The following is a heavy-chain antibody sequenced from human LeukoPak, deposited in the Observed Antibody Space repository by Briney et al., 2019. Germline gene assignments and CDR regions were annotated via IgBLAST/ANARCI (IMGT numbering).Heavy chain of an antibody. J-gene: IGHJ3*02. CDR2: IKQDGSEK. CDR3: ARDTTTTVAGAFDM. D-gene: IGHD6-19*01. CDR1: GFTFSSYW. Sequence: GGSLRLSCATSGFTFSSYWMSWARQAPGKGLEWVANIKQDGSEKYYVESVKGRFTISRDNAKNSLHLQMNSLRAEDTAVYYCARDTTTTVAGAFDMWGQGTMVSVSS. V-gene: IGHV3-7*01.